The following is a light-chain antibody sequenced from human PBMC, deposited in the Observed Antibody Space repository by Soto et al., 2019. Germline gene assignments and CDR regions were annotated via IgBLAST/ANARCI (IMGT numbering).Light chain of an antibody. CDR2: AAS. Sequence: DIQMTQSPSSLSASVGDRVTITCRASQSISRYLNWYQQKPGEAPELLIYAASSLQTGVPSRFSGTGSGTEFTLTISNLQPEDFATYSCQQGYSTLLTFGGWTKVEIK. CDR3: QQGYSTLLT. CDR1: QSISRY. V-gene: IGKV1-39*01. J-gene: IGKJ4*01.